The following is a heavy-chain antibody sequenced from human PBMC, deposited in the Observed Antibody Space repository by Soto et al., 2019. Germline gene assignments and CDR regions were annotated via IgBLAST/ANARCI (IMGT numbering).Heavy chain of an antibody. Sequence: PGGSLRLSCAASGFTFSSYAMSWVRQAPGKGLEWVSAISGSGGSTYYADSVKGRFTISRDNSKNTLYLQMNSLRAEDTAVYYCALKTYYYDSSGSKMGAFDIWGQGTMVTVPS. CDR2: ISGSGGST. CDR3: ALKTYYYDSSGSKMGAFDI. V-gene: IGHV3-23*01. D-gene: IGHD3-22*01. CDR1: GFTFSSYA. J-gene: IGHJ3*02.